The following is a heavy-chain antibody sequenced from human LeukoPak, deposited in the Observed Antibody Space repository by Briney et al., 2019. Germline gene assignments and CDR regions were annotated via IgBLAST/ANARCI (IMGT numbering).Heavy chain of an antibody. V-gene: IGHV3-23*01. J-gene: IGHJ4*02. Sequence: GGSLRLSCAASGFTFSSYAMTWVRQAPGKGLEWVSGISGSGGSTYYADSVKGRFTISRDNSKNTLYLQMNSLRAEDTAVYYCARAATMVRRIFDYWGQGTLVTVSS. CDR3: ARAATMVRRIFDY. CDR1: GFTFSSYA. CDR2: ISGSGGST. D-gene: IGHD3-10*01.